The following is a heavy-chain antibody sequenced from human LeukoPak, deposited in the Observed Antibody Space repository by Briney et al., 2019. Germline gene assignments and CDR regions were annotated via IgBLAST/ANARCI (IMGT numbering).Heavy chain of an antibody. CDR3: ARQPTTGAYFDY. CDR1: GYNFSNYW. Sequence: GESLKISCKGSGYNFSNYWIGWVRPMPGKCLEWMGIIYVGDSDTRYSPSFQGPVTISADKPVTTAYLQWSSLKASDTAMYYCARQPTTGAYFDYWGQGTLVTVSS. CDR2: IYVGDSDT. V-gene: IGHV5-51*01. J-gene: IGHJ4*02. D-gene: IGHD4-17*01.